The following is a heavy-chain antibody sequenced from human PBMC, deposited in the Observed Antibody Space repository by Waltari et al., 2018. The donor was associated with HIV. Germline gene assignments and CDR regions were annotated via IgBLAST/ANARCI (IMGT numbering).Heavy chain of an antibody. J-gene: IGHJ5*02. D-gene: IGHD1-26*01. CDR2: ISPGLVIA. Sequence: QVQLVQSGAEVKTPGSSVKVSCRASGGSFSTYTLSWLRQAPGQGLEWMGRISPGLVIANDAQKFQGRVKITADTATSTAYMELSSLTSDDTAVFYCARDVGVGAPSNWFDPWGQGTLVIVSS. V-gene: IGHV1-69*08. CDR1: GGSFSTYT. CDR3: ARDVGVGAPSNWFDP.